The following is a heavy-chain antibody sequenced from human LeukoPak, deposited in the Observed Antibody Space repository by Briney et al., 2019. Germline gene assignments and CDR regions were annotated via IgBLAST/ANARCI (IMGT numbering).Heavy chain of an antibody. CDR1: GFTFSSYG. CDR3: AKLRD. Sequence: PGRSLRLSCAASGFTFSSYGMHWVRQAPGKGLEWVAVISYDGSNKYYADSVKGRFTISRDNSKNTLYLQMNSLRAEDTAVYYCAKLRDWGQGTLVTVSS. V-gene: IGHV3-30*18. D-gene: IGHD3-16*01. J-gene: IGHJ4*02. CDR2: ISYDGSNK.